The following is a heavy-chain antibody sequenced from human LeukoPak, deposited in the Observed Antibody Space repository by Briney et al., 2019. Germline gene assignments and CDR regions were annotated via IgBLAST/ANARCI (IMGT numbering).Heavy chain of an antibody. CDR3: ARLTIANYYYYMDV. CDR2: IYTSGST. Sequence: SETLSLTCTVSGGSISSYYWSWIRQPPGKGLEWIGYIYTSGSTNYNPSLKSRVTISVDTSKDQFSPKLSSVTAADTAVYYCARLTIANYYYYMDVWGKGTTVTVSS. CDR1: GGSISSYY. J-gene: IGHJ6*03. V-gene: IGHV4-4*09. D-gene: IGHD3-9*01.